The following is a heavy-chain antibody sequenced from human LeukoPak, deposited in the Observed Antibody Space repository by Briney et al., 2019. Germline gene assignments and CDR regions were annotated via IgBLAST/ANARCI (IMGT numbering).Heavy chain of an antibody. J-gene: IGHJ4*02. Sequence: GGSLRLSCAASGFTFSSSWMSWVRRAPGKGLEWVANINQDGSEKYYVDSVKGRFTISRDNVKKSMYLQMNSLRVEDTAVYYCARGRGVDYWGQGTLVTVSS. CDR2: INQDGSEK. V-gene: IGHV3-7*01. CDR3: ARGRGVDY. CDR1: GFTFSSSW.